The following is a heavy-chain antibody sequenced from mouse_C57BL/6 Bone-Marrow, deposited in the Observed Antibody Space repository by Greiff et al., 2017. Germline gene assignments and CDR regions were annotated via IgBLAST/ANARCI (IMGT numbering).Heavy chain of an antibody. CDR1: GYTFTSYG. V-gene: IGHV1-81*01. CDR2: IYPRSGNT. J-gene: IGHJ2*01. D-gene: IGHD2-1*01. CDR3: ARIYYGVLNYFDY. Sequence: VKLLESGAELARPGASVKLSCKASGYTFTSYGISWVKQRTGQGLEWIGEIYPRSGNTYYNEKFKGKATLTADKSSSTAYMELRSLTSEDSAVYFCARIYYGVLNYFDYWGQGTTLTVSS.